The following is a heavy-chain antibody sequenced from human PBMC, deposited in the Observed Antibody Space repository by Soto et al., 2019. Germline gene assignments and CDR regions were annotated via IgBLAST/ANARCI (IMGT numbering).Heavy chain of an antibody. CDR2: ITDGGGLT. CDR1: GFTFSSSA. CDR3: AVGGDVVGTIGHFY. D-gene: IGHD5-12*01. V-gene: IGHV3-23*01. Sequence: EVQLLESGGGLVQPGGSLRLSCATSGFTFSSSAMTWVRQAPGKGLEWVSSITDGGGLTYYADSVKGRCNISRDNSKKTLILQMNSLRTDDTAVYYCAVGGDVVGTIGHFYWGQGTLVTVSS. J-gene: IGHJ4*02.